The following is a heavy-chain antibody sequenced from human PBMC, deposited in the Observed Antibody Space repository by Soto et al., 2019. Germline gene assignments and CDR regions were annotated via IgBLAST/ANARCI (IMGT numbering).Heavy chain of an antibody. CDR3: ARGLGNYYYMDV. J-gene: IGHJ6*03. Sequence: PSETLSLTCTVSGGSISSYYWSWIRQPPGKGLEWIGYIYYSGSTNYNPSLKSRVTISVDTSKNQFSLKLSSVTAADTAVYYCARGLGNYYYMDVWGKGTTVTSP. CDR1: GGSISSYY. D-gene: IGHD2-21*01. V-gene: IGHV4-59*01. CDR2: IYYSGST.